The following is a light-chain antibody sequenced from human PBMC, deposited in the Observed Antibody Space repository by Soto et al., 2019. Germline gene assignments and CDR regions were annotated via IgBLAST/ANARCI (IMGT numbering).Light chain of an antibody. CDR3: QTWGTGVV. CDR2: VNSDGSH. V-gene: IGLV4-69*01. CDR1: SGHSTYA. J-gene: IGLJ2*01. Sequence: QTVVTQSPSASASLGASVKRTCTLSSGHSTYAISWHQQQPEKGPRYLMEVNSDGSHSQGGGIPDRFSGSSSGAERYLTIASLQTEGEADYYCQTWGTGVVFGGGTKLPV.